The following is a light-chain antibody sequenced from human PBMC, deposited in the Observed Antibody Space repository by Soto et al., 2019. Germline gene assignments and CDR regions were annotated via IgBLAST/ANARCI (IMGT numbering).Light chain of an antibody. Sequence: IQMTQSPSTLSASVGDRVTITCRASQSISDWLAWYQHKPGKAPNLLIYDASSLQSGFPSRFSGSGYGTEFSLTINSLQPDDFATYYCQHYNYFLTFGGGTKVDIK. CDR3: QHYNYFLT. CDR2: DAS. CDR1: QSISDW. J-gene: IGKJ4*01. V-gene: IGKV1-5*01.